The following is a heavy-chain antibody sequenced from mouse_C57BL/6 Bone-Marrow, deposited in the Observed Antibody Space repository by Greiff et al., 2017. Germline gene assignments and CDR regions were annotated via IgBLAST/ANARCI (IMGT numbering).Heavy chain of an antibody. CDR2: INPNNGGT. V-gene: IGHV1-26*01. J-gene: IGHJ2*01. CDR1: GYTFTDYY. Sequence: VQLQQSGPELVKPGASVKISCKASGYTFTDYYMNWVKQSHGKSLEWIGDINPNNGGTSYNQKFKGKGTLTVDKSSSTAYMELRSLTSEDSAVYYCARRANWEGYWGQGTTLTVSS. D-gene: IGHD4-1*01. CDR3: ARRANWEGY.